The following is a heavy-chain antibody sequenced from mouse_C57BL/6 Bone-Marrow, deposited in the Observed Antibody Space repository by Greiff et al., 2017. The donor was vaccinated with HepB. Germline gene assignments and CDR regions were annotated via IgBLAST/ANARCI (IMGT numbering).Heavy chain of an antibody. CDR1: GFTFSSYA. CDR2: ISDGGSYT. V-gene: IGHV5-4*01. CDR3: AREELRRGVCYDLDD. D-gene: IGHD4-1*01. J-gene: IGHJ4*01. Sequence: EVKLVESGGGLVKPGGSLKLSCAASGFTFSSYAMSWVRQTPEKRLEWVATISDGGSYTYYPDNVKGRFTISRDNAKNTPYLQMSHLKSEDTAMYYCAREELRRGVCYDLDDWGQGTSVTVSS.